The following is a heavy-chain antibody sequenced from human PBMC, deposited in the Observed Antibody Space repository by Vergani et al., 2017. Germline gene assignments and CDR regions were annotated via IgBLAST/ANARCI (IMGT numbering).Heavy chain of an antibody. J-gene: IGHJ4*02. D-gene: IGHD6-13*01. Sequence: QVQLVQSGAEVKKPGASVKVSCKASGYTFTSYGISWVRQAPGQGLEWMGWISAYNGNTNYAQKLQGRVTMTTDTSTSTAYMELRSLRSEDTAVYYCATLSLGQQQLVRKVDYWGQGTLVTVSS. CDR1: GYTFTSYG. CDR2: ISAYNGNT. CDR3: ATLSLGQQQLVRKVDY. V-gene: IGHV1-18*01.